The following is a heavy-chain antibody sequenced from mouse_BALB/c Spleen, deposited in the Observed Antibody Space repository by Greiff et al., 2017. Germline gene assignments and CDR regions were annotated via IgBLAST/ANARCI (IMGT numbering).Heavy chain of an antibody. V-gene: IGHV1S135*01. D-gene: IGHD1-1*01. CDR2: IDPYNGGT. CDR1: GYAFTSYN. Sequence: EVKLVESGPELVKPGASVKVSCKASGYAFTSYNMYWVKQSHGKSLEWIGFIDPYNGGTSYNQKFKGKATLTVDKSSSTAYMHLNSLTSEDSAVYYCARTERNYDYAMDYWGQGTSVTVSS. CDR3: ARTERNYDYAMDY. J-gene: IGHJ4*01.